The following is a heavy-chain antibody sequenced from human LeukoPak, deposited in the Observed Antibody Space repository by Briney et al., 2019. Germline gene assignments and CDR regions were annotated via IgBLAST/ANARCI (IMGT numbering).Heavy chain of an antibody. J-gene: IGHJ3*02. V-gene: IGHV4-34*01. D-gene: IGHD3-10*01. Sequence: SETLSLTCAVYGGSFSGYYWSWIRQPPGKGLEWIGEINHSGSTNYNPSLKSRVTISVDTSKNQFSLKLSSVTAADTAVYYCARGVNGSGSYYNAAFDIWGQGTMVTVSS. CDR2: INHSGST. CDR3: ARGVNGSGSYYNAAFDI. CDR1: GGSFSGYY.